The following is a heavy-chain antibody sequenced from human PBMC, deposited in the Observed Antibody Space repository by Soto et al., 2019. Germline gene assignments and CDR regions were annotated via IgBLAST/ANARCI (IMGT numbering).Heavy chain of an antibody. CDR2: INAGNGDT. J-gene: IGHJ4*02. CDR1: GYTFSSYP. D-gene: IGHD3-22*01. Sequence: ASVKVSCNASGYTFSSYPMHCVRQAPGQRLEWMGWINAGNGDTKYSQKFQGRVTITRDTSAITAYMELSSLRSEDTAVYYCVRDWTQYDSSGPGDYWGQGTLVTVSS. CDR3: VRDWTQYDSSGPGDY. V-gene: IGHV1-3*01.